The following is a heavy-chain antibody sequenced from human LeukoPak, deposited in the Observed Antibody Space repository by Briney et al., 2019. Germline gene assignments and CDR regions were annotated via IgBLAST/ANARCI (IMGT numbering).Heavy chain of an antibody. CDR1: GFSLSSYW. V-gene: IGHV3-74*01. Sequence: PGGSLRLSCAASGFSLSSYWMHWARQAPGKGLVWVSRINSDGSTTNYAGYVKGRFTISRDNAKNTLYLQMNSLRAEDTAVYYCARRQYRSSWYYFDYWGQGTLVTVSS. J-gene: IGHJ4*02. CDR3: ARRQYRSSWYYFDY. CDR2: INSDGSTT. D-gene: IGHD6-13*01.